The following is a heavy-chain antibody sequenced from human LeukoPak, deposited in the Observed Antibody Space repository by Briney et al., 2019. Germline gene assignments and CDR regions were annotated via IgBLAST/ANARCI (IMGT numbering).Heavy chain of an antibody. Sequence: GASVKVSCKASGYTFTGYYMHWVRQAPGQGLEWMGWINPNSGGTNYAQKFQGRVTMTRDTSISTAYMELSRLRSEDTAVYYCARATTIDHDAFDIWGQGTMVTVSS. CDR2: INPNSGGT. J-gene: IGHJ3*02. D-gene: IGHD5-24*01. V-gene: IGHV1-2*02. CDR1: GYTFTGYY. CDR3: ARATTIDHDAFDI.